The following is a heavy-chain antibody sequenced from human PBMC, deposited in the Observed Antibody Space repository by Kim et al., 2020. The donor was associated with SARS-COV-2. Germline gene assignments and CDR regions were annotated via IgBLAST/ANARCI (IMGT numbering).Heavy chain of an antibody. D-gene: IGHD1-26*01. Sequence: SETLSLTCAVSGDSISTANWWSWVRQPPGKGLEWIGEIYHTGNTTYNPSLKSRVSISVDNSNNQFSLRLNSVTAADTAVYYCSRLRTDTGSYFRFDYWGQGPLVSVSS. CDR1: GDSISTANW. V-gene: IGHV4-4*02. J-gene: IGHJ4*02. CDR3: SRLRTDTGSYFRFDY. CDR2: IYHTGNT.